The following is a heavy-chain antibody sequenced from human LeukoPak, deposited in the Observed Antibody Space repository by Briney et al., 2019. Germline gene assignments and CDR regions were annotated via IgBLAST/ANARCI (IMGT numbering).Heavy chain of an antibody. D-gene: IGHD3-10*01. Sequence: GGSRRLSCAASGFTFSSYWMSWVRQAPGKGLEWVANIKQDGSEKYYVDSVKGRFTISRDNAKNSLYLQMNSLRAEDTAVYYCASDREYYYGSGSFDYWGQGTLVTVSS. CDR2: IKQDGSEK. CDR1: GFTFSSYW. CDR3: ASDREYYYGSGSFDY. J-gene: IGHJ4*02. V-gene: IGHV3-7*04.